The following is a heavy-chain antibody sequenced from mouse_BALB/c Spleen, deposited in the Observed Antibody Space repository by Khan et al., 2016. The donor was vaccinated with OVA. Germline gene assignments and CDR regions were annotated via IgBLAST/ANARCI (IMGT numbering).Heavy chain of an antibody. CDR2: ISSSGST. V-gene: IGHV3-2*02. J-gene: IGHJ4*01. CDR3: AREGSRYTYAMDY. CDR1: GYSITSDYA. Sequence: EVQLQESGPGLVKPSLSLSLTCTVTGYSITSDYAWNWIRQFPGNKLEWMGYISSSGSTNYNPALKSRISITRDTSKNQFFLQLNSVTTEDTATCYSAREGSRYTYAMDYWGQGTSVTVAS.